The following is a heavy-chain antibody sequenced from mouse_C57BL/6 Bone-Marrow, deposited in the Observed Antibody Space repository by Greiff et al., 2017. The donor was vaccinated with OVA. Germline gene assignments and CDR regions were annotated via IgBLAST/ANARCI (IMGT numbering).Heavy chain of an antibody. J-gene: IGHJ3*01. Sequence: QVQLQQSGPELVKPGASVKISCKASGYAFSSSWMNWVKQRPGKGLEWIGRIYPGDGDTNYNGKFKGKATLTADKSSSTAYMQLSSLTSEDSAVYFSARSNYYGSSDGFAYWGQGTLVTVSA. V-gene: IGHV1-82*01. CDR3: ARSNYYGSSDGFAY. D-gene: IGHD1-1*01. CDR1: GYAFSSSW. CDR2: IYPGDGDT.